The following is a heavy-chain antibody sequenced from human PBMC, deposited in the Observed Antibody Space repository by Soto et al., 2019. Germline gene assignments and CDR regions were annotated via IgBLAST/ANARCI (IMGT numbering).Heavy chain of an antibody. D-gene: IGHD3-22*01. CDR3: ARSLYDSSGYPDTTFDY. CDR1: GGSFSGYY. V-gene: IGHV4-34*01. J-gene: IGHJ4*02. Sequence: SETLSLTCAVYGGSFSGYYWDWIRQPPGKGLEWIGEINPDGATNYTPSLRGRVTISIDTSRNQFSLKLSSVTAADTAVYYCARSLYDSSGYPDTTFDYWGQGTLVTVS. CDR2: INPDGAT.